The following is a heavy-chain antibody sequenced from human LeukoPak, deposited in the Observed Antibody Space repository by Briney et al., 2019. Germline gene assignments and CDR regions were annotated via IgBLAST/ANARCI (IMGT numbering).Heavy chain of an antibody. V-gene: IGHV3-30*02. CDR2: IRYDGSNK. Sequence: PGGSLRLSCAASGFTFSSYGMHWVRQAPGKGLGWVAFIRYDGSNKYYADSVKGRFTISRDNSKNTLYLQMNSLRAEDTAVYYCAKVRTSYAQDAFDIWGQGTMVTVSS. CDR1: GFTFSSYG. J-gene: IGHJ3*02. CDR3: AKVRTSYAQDAFDI. D-gene: IGHD1-26*01.